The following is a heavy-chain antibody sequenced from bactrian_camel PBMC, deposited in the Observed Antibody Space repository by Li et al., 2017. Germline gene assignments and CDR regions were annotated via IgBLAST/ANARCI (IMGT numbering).Heavy chain of an antibody. CDR3: GLDHRAMCSQRVAYRRPADFGS. Sequence: HVQLVESGGGSVQVGETLRLSCTASGFTFDDSAMGWYRQAPGNECELISTVSSDGSTYYADSVKGRFTISREKNTVYLQMNSLKPEDTAMYYCGLDHRAMCSQRVAYRRPADFGSWGQGTQV. J-gene: IGHJ6*01. CDR1: GFTFDDSA. CDR2: TVSSDGST. D-gene: IGHD5*01. V-gene: IGHV3S63*01.